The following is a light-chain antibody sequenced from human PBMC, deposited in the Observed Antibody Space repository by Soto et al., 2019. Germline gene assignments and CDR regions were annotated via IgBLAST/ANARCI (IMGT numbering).Light chain of an antibody. Sequence: EIVLTQSPGTLSLSPGERATLSCGASQSISSSYLAWYQKKPGQAPRLFIYGPANRATGIPDRFSASGSGTVFTLTISGLEPEDSAVYYCQQYTDSPLTFGGGTKVEIK. CDR1: QSISSSY. CDR2: GPA. V-gene: IGKV3-20*01. CDR3: QQYTDSPLT. J-gene: IGKJ4*01.